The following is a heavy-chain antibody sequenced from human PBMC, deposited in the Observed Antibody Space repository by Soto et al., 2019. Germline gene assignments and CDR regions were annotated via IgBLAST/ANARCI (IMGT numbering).Heavy chain of an antibody. CDR3: ASRLITMVRGVNLNYYYYGMDV. Sequence: SETLSLTCTVSGGSISSGDYYWSWIRQPPGKGLEWIGYIYYSGSTYYNPSLKSRVTISVDTSKNQFSLKLSSVTAADTAVYYCASRLITMVRGVNLNYYYYGMDVWGQGTTVTVSS. D-gene: IGHD3-10*01. V-gene: IGHV4-30-4*01. J-gene: IGHJ6*02. CDR1: GGSISSGDYY. CDR2: IYYSGST.